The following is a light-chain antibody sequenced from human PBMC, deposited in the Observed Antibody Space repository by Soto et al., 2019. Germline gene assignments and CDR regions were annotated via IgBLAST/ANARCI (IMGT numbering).Light chain of an antibody. CDR3: QQYNSYSG. CDR2: KAS. CDR1: QSISSW. V-gene: IGKV1-5*03. J-gene: IGKJ1*01. Sequence: DIQMTQSPSTLSASVGDRVTITCRASQSISSWLAWYQQKPGKAPKLLIYKASSLESGVPSRFSGSGSGTEFTLTIRSLQPDDFATYYCQQYNSYSGFGQGTKVEIK.